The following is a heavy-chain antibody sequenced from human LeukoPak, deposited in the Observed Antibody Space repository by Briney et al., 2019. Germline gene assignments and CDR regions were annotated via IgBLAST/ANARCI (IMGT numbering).Heavy chain of an antibody. Sequence: PSETLSLTCAVSGYSISSGYYWGWIRQPPGKGLEWIGSIYHSARTYYNPSLKSRVTISVDTSKNQFSLKMSSVTAADTAVYYCARESAPMPIPWFDPWGQGTLVTVSS. D-gene: IGHD3-16*01. CDR1: GYSISSGYY. CDR3: ARESAPMPIPWFDP. CDR2: IYHSART. J-gene: IGHJ5*02. V-gene: IGHV4-38-2*02.